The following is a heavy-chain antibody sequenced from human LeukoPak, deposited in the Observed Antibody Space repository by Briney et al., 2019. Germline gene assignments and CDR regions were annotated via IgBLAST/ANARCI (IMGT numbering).Heavy chain of an antibody. CDR3: ARHSSPDILTEIGVVWFDP. CDR2: IYYSGST. J-gene: IGHJ5*02. CDR1: GGSISSYY. Sequence: SETLSLTCTVSGGSISSYYWSRIRQPPGKGLEWIGYIYYSGSTNYNPSLKSRVTISVDTSKNQFSLKLSSVTAADTAVYYRARHSSPDILTEIGVVWFDPWGQGTLVTVSS. V-gene: IGHV4-59*08. D-gene: IGHD3-9*01.